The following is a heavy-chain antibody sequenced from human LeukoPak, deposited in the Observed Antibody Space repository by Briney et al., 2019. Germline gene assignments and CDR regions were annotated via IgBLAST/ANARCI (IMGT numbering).Heavy chain of an antibody. CDR1: GYTFTSCD. CDR2: MNPNSGNT. D-gene: IGHD6-19*01. Sequence: ASVKVSCKASGYTFTSCDINWVRQATGQGLEWMGWMNPNSGNTGYAQKFQGRVTMTRNTSISTAYMELSSLRSEDTAVYYCSRGIRRRPQWLVRGDNWGQGTLVTVSS. J-gene: IGHJ4*02. CDR3: SRGIRRRPQWLVRGDN. V-gene: IGHV1-8*01.